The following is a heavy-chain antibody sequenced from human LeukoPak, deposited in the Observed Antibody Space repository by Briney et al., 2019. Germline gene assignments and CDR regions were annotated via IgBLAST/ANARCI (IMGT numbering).Heavy chain of an antibody. CDR1: GSILSNHW. J-gene: IGHJ6*02. D-gene: IGHD1/OR15-1a*01. CDR2: MNKDGSEK. V-gene: IGHV3-7*03. Sequence: GSSLRLSCAASGSILSNHWMTWVRQAPGKGPEWVANMNKDGSEKYYVDSVKGRFTISRDTAKNSLYLQMNNLRVEDTALYYCARNNDMDVWGQGTTVVVSS. CDR3: ARNNDMDV.